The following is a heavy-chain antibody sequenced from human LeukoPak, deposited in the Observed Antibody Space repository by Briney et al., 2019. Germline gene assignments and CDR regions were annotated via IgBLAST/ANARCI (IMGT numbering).Heavy chain of an antibody. Sequence: GGSLRLSCAASGFTFSSYGMHWVRQAPGKGLEWVAVIWYDGSNKYYADSVKGRFTISRDNSKNTLYLQMNSLRAEDTAVYYCAREVNGYYYMDVWGKGTTVTVSS. CDR1: GFTFSSYG. V-gene: IGHV3-33*01. J-gene: IGHJ6*03. D-gene: IGHD2-8*01. CDR2: IWYDGSNK. CDR3: AREVNGYYYMDV.